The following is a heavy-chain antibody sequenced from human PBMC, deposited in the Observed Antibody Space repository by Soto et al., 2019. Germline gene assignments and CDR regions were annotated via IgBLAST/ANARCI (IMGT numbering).Heavy chain of an antibody. D-gene: IGHD6-13*01. CDR1: GYTFTSYG. CDR2: ISGYNNNK. J-gene: IGHJ4*02. Sequence: QIQLVQSGTEVREPGASVKVSCQASGYTFTSYGIMWVRQAPGQGLELMGWISGYNNNKNYAQKYQARVTMTTDTSTRTAYMELRSLRSDDTAVYYCARVGAIAPAEGDYWGQGTLVTVSS. CDR3: ARVGAIAPAEGDY. V-gene: IGHV1-18*01.